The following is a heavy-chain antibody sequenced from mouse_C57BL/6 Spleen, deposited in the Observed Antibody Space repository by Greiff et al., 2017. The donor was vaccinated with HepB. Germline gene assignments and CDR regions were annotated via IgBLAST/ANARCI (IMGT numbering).Heavy chain of an antibody. J-gene: IGHJ1*03. CDR1: GYTFTDYN. CDR3: ARSIGDYGSSYVYFDV. CDR2: INPNNGGT. Sequence: VHVKQSGPELVKPGASVKIPCKASGYTFTDYNMDWVKQSHGKSLEWIGDINPNNGGTIYNQKFKGKATLTVDKSSSTAYMELRSLTSEDTAVYYCARSIGDYGSSYVYFDVWGTGTTVTVSS. D-gene: IGHD1-1*01. V-gene: IGHV1-18*01.